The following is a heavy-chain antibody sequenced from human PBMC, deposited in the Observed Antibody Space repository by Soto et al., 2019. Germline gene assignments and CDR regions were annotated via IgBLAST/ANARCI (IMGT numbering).Heavy chain of an antibody. CDR1: GYTFTGYY. CDR3: ARDPVVVVVAAKVPYNYYGMDV. J-gene: IGHJ6*02. V-gene: IGHV1-2*04. Sequence: QVQLVQSGAEVKKPGASVKVSCKASGYTFTGYYMHWVRQAPVQGLEWMGWINANSGGTNYAQKFQGWVTMTRDTSISTDYMELSRLRSDDTAVSYCARDPVVVVVAAKVPYNYYGMDVWGQGTTVTVSS. D-gene: IGHD2-15*01. CDR2: INANSGGT.